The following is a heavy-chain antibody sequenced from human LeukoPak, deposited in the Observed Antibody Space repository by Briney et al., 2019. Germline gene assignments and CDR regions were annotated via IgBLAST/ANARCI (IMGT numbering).Heavy chain of an antibody. V-gene: IGHV4-39*01. CDR2: IYYSGST. D-gene: IGHD3-10*01. CDR1: GGSISSSSYY. J-gene: IGHJ3*02. CDR3: ARHQNRLLWFGELLDDAFDI. Sequence: SEALSLTCTVSGGSISSSSYYWGWIRQPPGKGLEWIGSIYYSGSTYYNPSLKSRVTISVDTSKNQFSLKLSSVTAADTAVYYCARHQNRLLWFGELLDDAFDIWGQGTMVTVSS.